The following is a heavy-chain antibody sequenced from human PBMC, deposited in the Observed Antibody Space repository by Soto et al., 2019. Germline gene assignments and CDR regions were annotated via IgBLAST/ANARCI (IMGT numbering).Heavy chain of an antibody. CDR3: ARWDSGWYYFDY. J-gene: IGHJ4*02. V-gene: IGHV4-34*01. D-gene: IGHD6-19*01. CDR1: GGSFSDSY. CDR2: IHHSGST. Sequence: PSETLSLTCAVYGGSFSDSYWSWIRQPPGQGLEWIGQIHHSGSTIYSPSFQGQVTISADKSISTAYLQWSSLKASDTAMYYCARWDSGWYYFDYWGQGTLVTVSS.